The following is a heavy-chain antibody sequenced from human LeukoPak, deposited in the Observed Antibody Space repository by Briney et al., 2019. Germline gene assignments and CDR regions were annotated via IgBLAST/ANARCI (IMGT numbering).Heavy chain of an antibody. CDR2: IYTSGST. CDR1: GGSVSTNY. CDR3: ARDLAIYYGSGSRTEGFAFDI. J-gene: IGHJ3*02. V-gene: IGHV4-4*07. D-gene: IGHD3-10*01. Sequence: SETLSLTCTVSGGSVSTNYWGWIRQPAGKGLEWIGRIYTSGSTDYSPSLKSRVTMSVDTSKNQFSLKLRSVTAADTAIYYCARDLAIYYGSGSRTEGFAFDIWGQGTMVSVSS.